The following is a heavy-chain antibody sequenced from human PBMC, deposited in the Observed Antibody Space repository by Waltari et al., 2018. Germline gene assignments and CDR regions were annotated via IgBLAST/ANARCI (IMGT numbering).Heavy chain of an antibody. CDR1: GGSFSGYY. CDR2: INHSGST. J-gene: IGHJ5*02. Sequence: QVQLQQWGAGLLKPSETLSLTCAVYGGSFSGYYWSWIRQPPGKGLEWIGEINHSGSTHDNPALKSRVTISVDTSKNQFSLKLRYVTAADTAVYYCARDAAAGTRQKGNWFDPWGQGTLVTVSS. V-gene: IGHV4-34*01. D-gene: IGHD6-13*01. CDR3: ARDAAAGTRQKGNWFDP.